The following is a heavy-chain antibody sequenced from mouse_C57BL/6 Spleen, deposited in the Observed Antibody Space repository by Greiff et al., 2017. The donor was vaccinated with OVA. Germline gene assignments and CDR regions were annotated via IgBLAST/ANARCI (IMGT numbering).Heavy chain of an antibody. Sequence: QVQLQQPGAELVKPGASVKMSCKASGYTFTSYWITWVKQRPGHGLEWIGDIYPGSGSTNYNEKFKSKATLTVDPSSSTAYMQLSSLTSEDSAVYYCARRPSDYFDYWGQGTTLTVS. V-gene: IGHV1-55*01. J-gene: IGHJ2*01. CDR2: IYPGSGST. CDR1: GYTFTSYW. CDR3: ARRPSDYFDY.